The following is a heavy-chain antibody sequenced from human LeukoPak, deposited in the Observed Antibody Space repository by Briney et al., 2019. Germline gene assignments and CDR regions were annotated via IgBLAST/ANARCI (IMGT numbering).Heavy chain of an antibody. D-gene: IGHD6-19*01. CDR3: PKDAFPSGYSSGLVPGDC. J-gene: IGHJ4*02. CDR1: GFTFDDYA. Sequence: PGGSLRLSCAASGFTFDDYAMHWVRQAPGKGLEWVSLISGDGGSTYYADSVKGRFTISRDNSKNSLYLQMNSLRTEDTALYYCPKDAFPSGYSSGLVPGDCWGQGTLVTVSS. CDR2: ISGDGGST. V-gene: IGHV3-43*02.